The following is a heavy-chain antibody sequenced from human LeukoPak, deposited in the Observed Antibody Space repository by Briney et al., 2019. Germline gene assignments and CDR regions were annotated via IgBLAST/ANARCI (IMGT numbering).Heavy chain of an antibody. CDR1: EFPFGTYW. Sequence: GASLRLSCTASEFPFGTYWMTWVRQAPGKGLEWVGNIVQDGSEKYYVDSVKGRFTISRDNTKNLLYLQMTSLRAEDTAVYYCARGFQGLDVWGQGTTVTVSS. J-gene: IGHJ6*02. CDR3: ARGFQGLDV. CDR2: IVQDGSEK. D-gene: IGHD2-21*01. V-gene: IGHV3-7*05.